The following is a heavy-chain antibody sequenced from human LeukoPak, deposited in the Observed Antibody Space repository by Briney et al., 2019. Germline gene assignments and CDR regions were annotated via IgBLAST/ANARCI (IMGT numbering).Heavy chain of an antibody. V-gene: IGHV1-2*06. CDR1: GYTFTGYY. CDR2: INPNSGGT. J-gene: IGHJ6*02. Sequence: ASVKVSCKASGYTFTGYYMHWVRQAPGQGLEWMGRINPNSGGTNYAQKFQGRVTMTRGTSISTAYMELSSLRSEDTAVYYCARQYCSSTSCYSNYYYGMDVWGQGTTVTVSS. CDR3: ARQYCSSTSCYSNYYYGMDV. D-gene: IGHD2-2*02.